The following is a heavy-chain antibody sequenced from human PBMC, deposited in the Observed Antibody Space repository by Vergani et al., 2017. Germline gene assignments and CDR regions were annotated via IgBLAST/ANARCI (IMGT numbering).Heavy chain of an antibody. CDR3: ASGKYYSXSTSHFRGRYFDV. Sequence: QMQLQESGPGLVKASETLSLTCTVSGDSIISRSYYWGWIRQPPGKGLEWIGSLYNGGNGDSSSSLKSRVTISADTSKNQFSLRLTSVTAADTAVYYCASGKYYSXSTSHFRGRYFDVWGRGTLVTVPS. D-gene: IGHD3-16*01. CDR2: LYNGGNG. CDR1: GDSIISRSYY. J-gene: IGHJ2*01. V-gene: IGHV4-39*01.